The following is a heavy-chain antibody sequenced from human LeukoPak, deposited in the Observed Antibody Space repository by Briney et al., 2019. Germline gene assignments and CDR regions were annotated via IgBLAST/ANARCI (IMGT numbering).Heavy chain of an antibody. V-gene: IGHV7-4-1*02. CDR1: GGTFSSYA. CDR3: ARDPGAAAALSGTFDF. CDR2: INTNTGNP. D-gene: IGHD6-13*01. Sequence: ASVKVSCKASGGTFSSYAISWVRQAPGQGLEWMGWINTNTGNPSYAQGFTGRFVFSLDTSVSTAYLQINNLKAEDTAIYYCARDPGAAAALSGTFDFWGQGTLVTVSS. J-gene: IGHJ4*02.